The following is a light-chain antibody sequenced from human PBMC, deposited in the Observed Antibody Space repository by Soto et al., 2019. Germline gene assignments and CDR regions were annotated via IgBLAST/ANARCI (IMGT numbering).Light chain of an antibody. V-gene: IGLV1-40*01. J-gene: IGLJ3*02. CDR3: QSYDSSLIGWV. CDR2: GNS. CDR1: SSNIGAGYD. Sequence: QSVLTQPPSVSGAPGQRVTISCTGSSSNIGAGYDVHWYQQLPGTAPKVLIYGNSNRPSGVPDRFSGSKSGTSASLAITGLQAEDEADYYCQSYDSSLIGWVFGGGTKLTVL.